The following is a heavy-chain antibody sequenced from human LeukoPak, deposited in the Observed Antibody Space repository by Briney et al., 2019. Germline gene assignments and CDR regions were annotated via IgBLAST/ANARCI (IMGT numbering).Heavy chain of an antibody. CDR3: ARGGRTDNNYYYYYMDV. V-gene: IGHV3-7*01. Sequence: GGSLRLSCAASGFTFSSYWMSWVRRAPGKGLEWVANIKQDGSEKYYVDSVKGRFTISRDNAKNSLYLQMDSLRAEDTAVYYCARGGRTDNNYYYYYMDVWGKGTTVTVSS. J-gene: IGHJ6*03. CDR1: GFTFSSYW. D-gene: IGHD2-15*01. CDR2: IKQDGSEK.